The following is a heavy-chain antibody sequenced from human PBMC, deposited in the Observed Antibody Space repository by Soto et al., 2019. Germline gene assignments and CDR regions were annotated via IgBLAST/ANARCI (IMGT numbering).Heavy chain of an antibody. CDR3: ARTLPNRQLFDS. D-gene: IGHD1-1*01. Sequence: PSETLSLTCTVSGDSLTRNYWSWIRQPPGKGLEWLAYIHNGRRYNYNPSLESRLTISIDTSKNQFSLRLASVTAADTAVYYCARTLPNRQLFDSWSQGTLVTVSS. J-gene: IGHJ4*02. V-gene: IGHV4-59*01. CDR1: GDSLTRNY. CDR2: IHNGRRY.